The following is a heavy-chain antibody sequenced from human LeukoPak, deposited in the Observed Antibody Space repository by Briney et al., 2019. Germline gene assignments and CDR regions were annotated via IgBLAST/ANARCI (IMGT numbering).Heavy chain of an antibody. D-gene: IGHD3-10*01. Sequence: SETLSLTCAVYGGSLSNYYWSWIRQPPGKGLEWIGGINHSGGTKFNPSLKSRVTILVDMSKSQFSLELISVTAADTVVYYCARGPASGSDFAWFDPWGQGTLVTVSS. CDR1: GGSLSNYY. CDR2: INHSGGT. J-gene: IGHJ5*02. V-gene: IGHV4-34*01. CDR3: ARGPASGSDFAWFDP.